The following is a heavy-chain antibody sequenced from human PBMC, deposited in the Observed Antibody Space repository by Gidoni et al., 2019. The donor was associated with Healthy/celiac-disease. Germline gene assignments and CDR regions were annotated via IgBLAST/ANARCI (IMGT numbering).Heavy chain of an antibody. D-gene: IGHD6-13*01. CDR3: ARDMADSSSWFRSVFDY. Sequence: QVQRVQAEAEVTNPGSSVKLACQASGGTFRSYAISWVRQAPGQGLEWMGRIIPILGIANYAQKFQGRVTITADKSPSTAYMELSSLRSEDTAVYYCARDMADSSSWFRSVFDYWGQGTLVTVSS. J-gene: IGHJ4*02. V-gene: IGHV1-69*09. CDR2: IIPILGIA. CDR1: GGTFRSYA.